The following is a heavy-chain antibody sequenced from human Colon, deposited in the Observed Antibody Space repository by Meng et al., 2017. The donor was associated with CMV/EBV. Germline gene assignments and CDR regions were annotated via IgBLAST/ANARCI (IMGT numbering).Heavy chain of an antibody. CDR3: ARDRHSGYDLGL. Sequence: CSVSGGSISNSGYYWSWIRQHPGKGLEWIGYTFYSGSTYYNPSLKSRVTISVDSTKNQLSLKLTSVTAADTAVYYCARDRHSGYDLGLWGQGTLVTVSS. CDR2: TFYSGST. V-gene: IGHV4-31*03. CDR1: GGSISNSGYY. J-gene: IGHJ4*02. D-gene: IGHD5-12*01.